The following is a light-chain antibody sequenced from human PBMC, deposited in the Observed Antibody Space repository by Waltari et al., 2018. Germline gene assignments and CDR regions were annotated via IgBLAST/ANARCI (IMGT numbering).Light chain of an antibody. CDR1: QGISTY. Sequence: DIQMTQSPSSLSASAGDRVTITCRASQGISTYLNWYQQKPGKAPKRLIYAASSLESGVPSRFSGSGAGKDFTLTISSLQPEEFATYYCLQYNSNPLTFGGGTKVEIK. CDR3: LQYNSNPLT. V-gene: IGKV1-17*01. CDR2: AAS. J-gene: IGKJ4*01.